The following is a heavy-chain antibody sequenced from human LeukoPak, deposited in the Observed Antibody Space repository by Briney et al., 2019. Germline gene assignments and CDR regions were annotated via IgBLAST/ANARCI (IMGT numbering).Heavy chain of an antibody. V-gene: IGHV3-48*03. J-gene: IGHJ4*02. CDR2: ISSSGSTI. Sequence: PGGSLRLSCAASGFTFSSYEMNWVRQAPGKGLEWVSYISSSGSTIYYADSVKGRFTISRDNAKNSLYLQMNSLRAEDTAVYYCARALWGARSFDYWGRGTLVTVSS. CDR3: ARALWGARSFDY. D-gene: IGHD7-27*01. CDR1: GFTFSSYE.